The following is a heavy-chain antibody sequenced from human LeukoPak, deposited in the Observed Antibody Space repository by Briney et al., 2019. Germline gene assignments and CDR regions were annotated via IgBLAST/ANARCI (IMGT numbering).Heavy chain of an antibody. D-gene: IGHD6-13*01. V-gene: IGHV4-59*08. Sequence: SETLSLTCTVSGGSISPYYWSWIRQPPGKGLERIGYICHRGSTNYNPSLKSRVTISIDTSKNQFSLKLSSVTAADTAVYYCARHSSSWYYRRGYFDLWGRGTLVTVSS. J-gene: IGHJ2*01. CDR2: ICHRGST. CDR3: ARHSSSWYYRRGYFDL. CDR1: GGSISPYY.